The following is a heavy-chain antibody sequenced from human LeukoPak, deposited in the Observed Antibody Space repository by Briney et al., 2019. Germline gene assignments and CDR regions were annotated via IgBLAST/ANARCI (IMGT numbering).Heavy chain of an antibody. V-gene: IGHV1-2*02. CDR3: ASSVEARRRKRLRTFDI. J-gene: IGHJ3*02. CDR1: GYTFTGYY. CDR2: INPNSGGT. D-gene: IGHD6-6*01. Sequence: GASAKVSCKASGYTFTGYYMHWVRQAPGQGLEWMGWINPNSGGTIYAQKFQGRVTMTEDTSTDTAYMELSELSSLRSEDTTVYYCASSVEARRRKRLRTFDIWGQGTMVTVSS.